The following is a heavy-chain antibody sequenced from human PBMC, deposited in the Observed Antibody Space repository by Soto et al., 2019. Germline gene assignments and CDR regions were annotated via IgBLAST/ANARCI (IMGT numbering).Heavy chain of an antibody. D-gene: IGHD2-15*01. Sequence: EVQLVESGGGLVQPGESLRLSCAASGLTFRSYWMHWVRQAPGKGLVWVSRINTDGSVAMYVDSVKGRFTISRDNVENTLYLHKNGLGAEDTAFYYCGKDMRLGRLDSRGQGTLLTVSS. CDR2: INTDGSVA. CDR1: GLTFRSYW. V-gene: IGHV3-74*03. CDR3: GKDMRLGRLDS. J-gene: IGHJ4*02.